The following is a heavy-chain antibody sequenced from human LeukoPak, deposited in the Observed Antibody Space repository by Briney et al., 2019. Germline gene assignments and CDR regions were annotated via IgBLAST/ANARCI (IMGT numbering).Heavy chain of an antibody. V-gene: IGHV3-48*03. CDR3: ATDLEGLVDFEY. CDR2: ISTSGSTT. CDR1: GFTFTSYE. D-gene: IGHD6-19*01. Sequence: GGSLRLSCTASGFTFTSYEMNWVRQAPGKGLEWVSHISTSGSTTHYADSVRGRFTISRDNAKNSLFLQINSLRAEDTAVYYCATDLEGLVDFEYWGQGTLVTVSS. J-gene: IGHJ4*02.